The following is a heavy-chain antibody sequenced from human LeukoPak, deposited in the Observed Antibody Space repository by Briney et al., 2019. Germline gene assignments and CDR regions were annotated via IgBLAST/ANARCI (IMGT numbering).Heavy chain of an antibody. J-gene: IGHJ4*02. D-gene: IGHD6-19*01. V-gene: IGHV3-74*01. CDR1: GFTFSSYW. CDR3: ARATAEAGTDS. CDR2: INSDGNSI. Sequence: GGSLRLSCAATGFTFSSYWMHWVRQAPGKGPVWLARINSDGNSISYADSVKGRFTISRDNTKKTLYLQMNTLRAEDTAMYYCARATAEAGTDSWGQGTLVTVSS.